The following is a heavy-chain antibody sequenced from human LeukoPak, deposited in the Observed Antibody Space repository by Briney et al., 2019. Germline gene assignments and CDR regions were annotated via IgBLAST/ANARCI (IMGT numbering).Heavy chain of an antibody. CDR1: GYTFTSYG. CDR3: ARDRDIVVVVAATGYSYAYSMDV. J-gene: IGHJ6*02. D-gene: IGHD2-15*01. V-gene: IGHV1-69*13. Sequence: GASVKVSCKASGYTFTSYGISWVRQAPGQGLEWMGGIIPIFGTANYAQKFQGRVTITADESTSTAYMELSSLRSEDTAVYYCARDRDIVVVVAATGYSYAYSMDVWGQGTTVTVSS. CDR2: IIPIFGTA.